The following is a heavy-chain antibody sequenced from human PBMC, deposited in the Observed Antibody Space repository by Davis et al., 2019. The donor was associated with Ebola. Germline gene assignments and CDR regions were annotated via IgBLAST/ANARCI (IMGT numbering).Heavy chain of an antibody. CDR3: ARGVTPNNWFDP. CDR2: IYYDGST. Sequence: MPSETLSLTCTVSGGSISSSSYYWGWIRQPPGKGLEWIGYIYYDGSTYYNPSFKSRVTMSVDTSKNQFSLKLSSVTAADTAVYYCARGVTPNNWFDPWGQGTLVTVSS. CDR1: GGSISSSSYY. V-gene: IGHV4-39*01. J-gene: IGHJ5*02. D-gene: IGHD4-23*01.